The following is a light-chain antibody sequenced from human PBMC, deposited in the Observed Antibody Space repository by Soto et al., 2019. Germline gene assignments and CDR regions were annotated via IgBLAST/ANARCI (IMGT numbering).Light chain of an antibody. CDR2: GAS. V-gene: IGKV3-20*01. CDR1: QSVVTN. CDR3: QHYGNSPIT. Sequence: EIVMTQSRATLSVSPSERATLSCRASQSVVTNLAWYRQKPGQAPRLLISGASSRATGIPDRFSGSGSGTDFTLIISRLETEDFALYYCQHYGNSPITFGQGTRLEIK. J-gene: IGKJ5*01.